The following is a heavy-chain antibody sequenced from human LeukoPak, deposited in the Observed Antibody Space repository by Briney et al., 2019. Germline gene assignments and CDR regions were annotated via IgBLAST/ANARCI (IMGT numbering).Heavy chain of an antibody. V-gene: IGHV4-39*02. Sequence: PSETLSLTCTVSGGSISSSNYYWGWIRQPPGKGLEWIGSVYYSGSTYYNPSLKSRVTMSLDTSKNHFSLKLSSVTAADTAVYYCASGEWLRSDAFDIWGQGTMVTVSS. D-gene: IGHD5-12*01. J-gene: IGHJ3*02. CDR3: ASGEWLRSDAFDI. CDR2: VYYSGST. CDR1: GGSISSSNYY.